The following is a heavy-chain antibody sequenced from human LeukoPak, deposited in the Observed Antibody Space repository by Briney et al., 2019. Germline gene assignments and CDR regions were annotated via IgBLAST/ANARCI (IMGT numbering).Heavy chain of an antibody. V-gene: IGHV3-33*06. D-gene: IGHD6-6*01. CDR1: GFTFSSYG. J-gene: IGHJ4*02. CDR3: AKDVYSSSSYFDY. CDR2: IWDDGSNK. Sequence: PGRSLRLSCAASGFTFSSYGMHWVRQAPGKGLEWVAVIWDDGSNKYYADSVKGRFTISRDNSKNTLYLQMNSLRAEDTAVYYCAKDVYSSSSYFDYWGQGTLVTVSS.